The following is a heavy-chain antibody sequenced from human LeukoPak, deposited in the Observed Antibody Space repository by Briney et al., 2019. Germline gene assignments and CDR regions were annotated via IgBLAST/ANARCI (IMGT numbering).Heavy chain of an antibody. V-gene: IGHV3-7*03. CDR3: ARAVVVVAATFYYYYGMDV. D-gene: IGHD2-15*01. CDR1: GFSFSSYW. J-gene: IGHJ6*02. CDR2: IKQDGSEK. Sequence: GGSLRLSCAASGFSFSSYWMSWVRQAPGKGLEWVANIKQDGSEKYYVDSVKGRFTISRDNAKNSLYLQMNSLRAEDTAVYYCARAVVVVAATFYYYYGMDVWGQGTTVTVSS.